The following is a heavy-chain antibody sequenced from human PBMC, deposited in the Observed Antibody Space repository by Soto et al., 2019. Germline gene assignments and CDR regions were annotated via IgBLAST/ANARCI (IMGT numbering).Heavy chain of an antibody. D-gene: IGHD3-22*01. CDR2: ISSSGGTT. V-gene: IGHV3-48*03. J-gene: IGHJ4*02. CDR3: ARWEVVTGLDY. CDR1: GLTFSTSE. Sequence: GGSLRLSCAASGLTFSTSEMSWVRQAPGKGLEWISHISSSGGTTYYADSVKGRFTISRDNANHSLFLQMNSLRVADTAVYYCARWEVVTGLDYWGQGTLVTVSS.